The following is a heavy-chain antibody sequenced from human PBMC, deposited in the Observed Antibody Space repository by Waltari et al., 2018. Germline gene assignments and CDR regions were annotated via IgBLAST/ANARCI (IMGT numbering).Heavy chain of an antibody. CDR2: VQYSGRS. D-gene: IGHD2-15*01. CDR3: ARDRGRGIYLDT. CDR1: GDSMSRTDW. J-gene: IGHJ5*02. Sequence: QLQLQESGPGLVKPSGTLSLRCTVSGDSMSRTDWWSWVRQSPQKGLEWIGQVQYSGRSNYNPSFASRVTVSIDTSNNQFSLKLTSATAADTAMYYCARDRGRGIYLDTWGPGMQVTVSP. V-gene: IGHV4-4*02.